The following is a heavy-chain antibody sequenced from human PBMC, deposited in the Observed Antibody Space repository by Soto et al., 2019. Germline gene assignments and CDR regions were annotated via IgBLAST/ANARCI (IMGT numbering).Heavy chain of an antibody. CDR1: CDSINSGDYY. CDR3: AGDSLGITGTGTFDS. Sequence: SETLSLTCTVSCDSINSGDYYWSWIRQPPGKGLEWIGYIYYSGSTHYNPSLKSRVSMSIDMSKSQFSLRLSSATAADTAVYYCAGDSLGITGTGTFDSWGQGTLVTVSS. J-gene: IGHJ4*02. D-gene: IGHD1-7*01. V-gene: IGHV4-30-4*01. CDR2: IYYSGST.